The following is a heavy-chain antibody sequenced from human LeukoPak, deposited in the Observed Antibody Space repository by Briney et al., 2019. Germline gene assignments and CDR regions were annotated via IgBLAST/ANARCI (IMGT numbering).Heavy chain of an antibody. CDR2: ISGSGGSA. CDR1: GFTFSGYA. V-gene: IGHV3-23*01. Sequence: SGGSLRLSCAASGFTFSGYAMSWVRQAPGKGLEWVSAISGSGGSAYYADSVKGRFTISRDNSKNTLYLQMNSLRAEDTAVYYCAKGSLNAPNPDAAFDYWGQGTLVTVSS. CDR3: AKGSLNAPNPDAAFDY. J-gene: IGHJ4*02.